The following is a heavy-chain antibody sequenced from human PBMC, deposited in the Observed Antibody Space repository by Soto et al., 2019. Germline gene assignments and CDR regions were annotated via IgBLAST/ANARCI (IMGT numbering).Heavy chain of an antibody. CDR2: IDPSDSYT. J-gene: IGHJ6*02. CDR3: ARHGGYSYGYSRYYGMDV. Sequence: PGESLKISCKGSGYSFTSHWISWVRQMPGKGLEWMGRIDPSDSYTNYSPSFQGHVTISADKSISTAYLQWSSLKASDTAMYYCARHGGYSYGYSRYYGMDVWGQGTTVTVSS. CDR1: GYSFTSHW. D-gene: IGHD5-18*01. V-gene: IGHV5-10-1*01.